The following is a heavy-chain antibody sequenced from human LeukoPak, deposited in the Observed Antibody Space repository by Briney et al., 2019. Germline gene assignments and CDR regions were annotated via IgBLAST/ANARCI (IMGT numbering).Heavy chain of an antibody. CDR2: IHPSGST. V-gene: IGHV4-4*07. CDR3: ARGGDHYGSGPRDY. D-gene: IGHD3-10*01. Sequence: SETLSLTCTVSGDSISSYYWSWIRQPAGKGLEWIGRIHPSGSTNYNPSLKSRVTISVDTSKNQFSLRLSSVTAADTAVYYCARGGDHYGSGPRDYWGQGTLVTVSS. J-gene: IGHJ4*02. CDR1: GDSISSYY.